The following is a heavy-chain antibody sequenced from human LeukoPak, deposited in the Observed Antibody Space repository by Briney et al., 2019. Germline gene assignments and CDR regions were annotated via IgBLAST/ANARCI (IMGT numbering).Heavy chain of an antibody. D-gene: IGHD4-23*01. V-gene: IGHV3-30*04. CDR1: GYTFTGYY. CDR2: ISYDGSNK. CDR3: ARAVTGYYYRDV. Sequence: SCKASGYTFTGYYMHWVRQAPGKGLEWVAVISYDGSNKYYADSVKGRFTISRDNSKNTLYLQMNSLRAEDTAVYYCARAVTGYYYRDVWGKGTTVTVSS. J-gene: IGHJ6*03.